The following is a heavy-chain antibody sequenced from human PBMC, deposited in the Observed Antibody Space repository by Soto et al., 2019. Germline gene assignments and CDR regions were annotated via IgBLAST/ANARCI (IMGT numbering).Heavy chain of an antibody. V-gene: IGHV1-46*01. J-gene: IGHJ6*02. Sequence: ASVEVSSKAPGYTFTSYYMHWVRQAPGQGLEGMGVINPSGGSTRYAQKFQGRVIMTRDTSTSTAYMELSSLRSEDTAVNSSATDGEGSSSSGYYGWGVWDRRTT. CDR1: GYTFTSYY. CDR3: ATDGEGSSSSGYYGWGV. D-gene: IGHD6-6*01. CDR2: INPSGGST.